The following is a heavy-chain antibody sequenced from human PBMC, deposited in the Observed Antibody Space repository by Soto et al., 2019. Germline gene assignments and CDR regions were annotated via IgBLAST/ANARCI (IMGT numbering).Heavy chain of an antibody. CDR1: GYTFTTFG. D-gene: IGHD3-16*01. CDR3: ARDVLIPFRWGYATPPQYNYHGMDV. V-gene: IGHV1-18*01. Sequence: QVQLVQSGAEVMKPGASVKVSCKASGYTFTTFGISWVRQAPGQGLEWMGWINTYNGNTDYAQKFQGTVTMTTETSTRTAHMELRSLRSDDTVVYYCARDVLIPFRWGYATPPQYNYHGMDVWGQGTTVSVSS. J-gene: IGHJ6*02. CDR2: INTYNGNT.